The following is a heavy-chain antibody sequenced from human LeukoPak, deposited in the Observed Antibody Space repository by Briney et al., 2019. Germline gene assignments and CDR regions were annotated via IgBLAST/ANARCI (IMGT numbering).Heavy chain of an antibody. CDR1: GFTFSSYT. D-gene: IGHD1-7*01. CDR2: ISGSGGST. J-gene: IGHJ4*02. V-gene: IGHV3-23*01. Sequence: GGSLRLTCAVSGFTFSSYTMTWVRQAPGKGLEWVSAISGSGGSTYYADSVKGRFTISRDNSKNTLYLQMNSLRAEDTAVYYCAKVPSGTTTLFDYWGQGTLVTVSS. CDR3: AKVPSGTTTLFDY.